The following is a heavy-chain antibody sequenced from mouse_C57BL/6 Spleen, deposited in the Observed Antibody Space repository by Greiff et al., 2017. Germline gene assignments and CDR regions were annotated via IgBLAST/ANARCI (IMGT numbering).Heavy chain of an antibody. J-gene: IGHJ1*03. Sequence: QVQLQQSGAELVRPGTSVKVSCKASGYAFTNYLIEWVKQRPGQGLEWIGVINPGSGGTNYNEKFKGKATLTADKSSSTAYMQLSSRTSEDSAVYFCARGGPITTVVATYWYFDVWGTGTTVTVSS. CDR1: GYAFTNYL. D-gene: IGHD1-1*01. CDR3: ARGGPITTVVATYWYFDV. CDR2: INPGSGGT. V-gene: IGHV1-54*01.